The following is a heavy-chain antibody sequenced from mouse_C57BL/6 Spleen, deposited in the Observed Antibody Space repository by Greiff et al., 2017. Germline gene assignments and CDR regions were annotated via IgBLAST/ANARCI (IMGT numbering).Heavy chain of an antibody. CDR2: ISGGGGNT. D-gene: IGHD2-4*01. CDR3: ARRDYDYDDGYYFDY. V-gene: IGHV5-9*01. CDR1: GFTFSSYT. Sequence: EVMLVESGGGLVKPGGSLKLSCAASGFTFSSYTMSWVRRTPEKRLEWVATISGGGGNTYYPDSVKGRFTISRDNAKNTLYLQMSSLRSEDTALYYCARRDYDYDDGYYFDYWGQGTTLTVSS. J-gene: IGHJ2*01.